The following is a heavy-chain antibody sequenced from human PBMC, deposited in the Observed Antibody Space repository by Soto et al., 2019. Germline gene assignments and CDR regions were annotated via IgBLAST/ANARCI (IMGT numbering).Heavy chain of an antibody. D-gene: IGHD4-17*01. J-gene: IGHJ4*02. CDR1: GGSFSTYY. Sequence: PSETLSLTCTVSGGSFSTYYWSWIRQPPGKGLEWIGDIYYSGRTNYNPSLKSRLTISLDTSKNQFSLKLSSVTAADTAVYYCARSPGGDYAIFDYWGQGTLVTSPQ. CDR3: ARSPGGDYAIFDY. CDR2: IYYSGRT. V-gene: IGHV4-59*01.